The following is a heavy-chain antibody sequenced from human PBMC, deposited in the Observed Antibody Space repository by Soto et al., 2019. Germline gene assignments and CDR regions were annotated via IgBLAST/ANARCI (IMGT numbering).Heavy chain of an antibody. CDR3: AVQLVMIYYYYVMDF. J-gene: IGHJ6*02. CDR2: IIPIFGTA. V-gene: IGHV1-69*13. CDR1: GGTFSSYA. D-gene: IGHD3-22*01. Sequence: SVKVSCKASGGTFSSYAISWVRQAPGQGLEWMGGIIPIFGTANYAQKFQGRVTITADESTSTAYMELSSLRSEDTAVYYCAVQLVMIYYYYVMDFWGQGTTVTVSS.